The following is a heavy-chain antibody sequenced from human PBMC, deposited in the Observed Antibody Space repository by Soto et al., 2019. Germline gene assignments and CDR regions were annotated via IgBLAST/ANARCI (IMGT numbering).Heavy chain of an antibody. V-gene: IGHV3-53*01. J-gene: IGHJ6*02. CDR3: AREGIAAAGNPLLVMDV. Sequence: GGSLSLSCASSGVTVSINFMGWVRQAPGKGLMCVSVIYSGGSTYYADSVKGRFTISRDNSKNTLYLQMNSLRAEDTAVYYCAREGIAAAGNPLLVMDVWGQGTTVTVCS. CDR1: GVTVSINF. D-gene: IGHD6-13*01. CDR2: IYSGGST.